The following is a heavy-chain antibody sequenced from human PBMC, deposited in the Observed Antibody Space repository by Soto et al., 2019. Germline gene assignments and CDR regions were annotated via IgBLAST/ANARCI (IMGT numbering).Heavy chain of an antibody. V-gene: IGHV3-23*01. CDR3: AKDPYYDSGSHPPDY. CDR1: GFTFSTFA. J-gene: IGHJ4*02. CDR2: ISNSGGNT. Sequence: GGSLRLSCAASGFTFSTFAMTWFRQAPGKGLEWVSGISNSGGNTYYADSVKGRFTISRDNSKSTLYLQMNSLRAEDTAVYYCAKDPYYDSGSHPPDYWGQGTLVTVSS. D-gene: IGHD3-10*01.